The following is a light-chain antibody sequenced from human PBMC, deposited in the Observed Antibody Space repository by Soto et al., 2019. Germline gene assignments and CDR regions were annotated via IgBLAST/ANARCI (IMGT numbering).Light chain of an antibody. V-gene: IGKV1-39*01. J-gene: IGKJ5*01. CDR1: RNVSIY. Sequence: EIPLTQSPSSLAASVGDRLTLTCRASRNVSIYLNWYQHKPGKGPTLLTHATSNLQIGVPSRFSGSGSGTEFTLTISSLEPEDFGTYYCQQSYKMPSFGQGTRLEIK. CDR2: ATS. CDR3: QQSYKMPS.